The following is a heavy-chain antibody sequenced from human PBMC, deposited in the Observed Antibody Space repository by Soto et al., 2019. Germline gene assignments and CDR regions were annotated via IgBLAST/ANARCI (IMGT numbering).Heavy chain of an antibody. CDR1: GESISSSSYY. Sequence: SETLSLTCIVSGESISSSSYYWGWIRQTPGKGLEWIGSIYYSGRTYYNPSFKSRVTISIDTSKNQFSLKLSSVTATDTAVYYCARQRTTVVTQAYFDHWGQGALVTVSS. D-gene: IGHD2-21*02. CDR3: ARQRTTVVTQAYFDH. CDR2: IYYSGRT. J-gene: IGHJ4*02. V-gene: IGHV4-39*01.